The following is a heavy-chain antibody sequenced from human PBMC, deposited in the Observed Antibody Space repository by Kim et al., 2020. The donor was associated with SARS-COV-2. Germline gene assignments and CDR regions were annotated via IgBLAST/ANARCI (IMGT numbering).Heavy chain of an antibody. V-gene: IGHV1-2*02. D-gene: IGHD2-15*01. J-gene: IGHJ3*01. Sequence: ASVKVSCKASGYFFTDYWIYWVRQAPGHGLEWMGWINPNNGGVSYAQKFQGRVTITKDTSIRTVYMELTTLTSGDTAIYYCARGLGHCNSGGCSSWGQGT. CDR3: ARGLGHCNSGGCSS. CDR2: INPNNGGV. CDR1: GYFFTDYW.